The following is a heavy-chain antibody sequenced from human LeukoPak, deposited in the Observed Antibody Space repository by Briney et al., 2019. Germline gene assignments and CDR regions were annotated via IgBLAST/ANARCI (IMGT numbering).Heavy chain of an antibody. J-gene: IGHJ4*02. CDR1: GYTFTSYG. CDR3: ARHAFRYSSSWYGY. V-gene: IGHV1-18*01. CDR2: ISAYNGNT. Sequence: ASVKVSCKASGYTFTSYGINWVRQAPGQGLEWMGWISAYNGNTNYAQNLQGRVTMTTDTSTSTAYMELRSLRSDDTAVYYCARHAFRYSSSWYGYWGQGTLVTVSS. D-gene: IGHD6-13*01.